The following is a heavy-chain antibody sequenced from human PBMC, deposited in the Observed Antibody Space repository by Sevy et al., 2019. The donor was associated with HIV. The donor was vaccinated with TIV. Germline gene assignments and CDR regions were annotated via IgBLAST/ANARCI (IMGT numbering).Heavy chain of an antibody. D-gene: IGHD6-19*01. CDR1: GFSFDDYA. V-gene: IGHV3-9*01. J-gene: IGHJ1*01. CDR2: ISWNSAFI. CDR3: AKDGGGGSGASAEYFHH. Sequence: GGSLRLSCAASGFSFDDYAMHWVRQAPGKGLEWVSGISWNSAFIGYADSVKGRYTVSRDNAKNSLYLQINSLKPEDTAFYYCAKDGGGGSGASAEYFHHWGQGTLVTVSS.